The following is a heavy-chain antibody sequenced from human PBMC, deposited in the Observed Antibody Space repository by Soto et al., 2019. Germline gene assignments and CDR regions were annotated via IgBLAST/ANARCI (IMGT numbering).Heavy chain of an antibody. D-gene: IGHD4-17*01. CDR2: INAGNGNT. Sequence: ASVKVSCKASGYTFTSYAMHWVRQAPGQRLEWMGWINAGNGNTKYSQKFQGRVTITRDTSASTAYTELSSLRSEDTAVYYCAREPYGDYDYGMDVWGQGTTVTVSS. CDR3: AREPYGDYDYGMDV. CDR1: GYTFTSYA. V-gene: IGHV1-3*01. J-gene: IGHJ6*02.